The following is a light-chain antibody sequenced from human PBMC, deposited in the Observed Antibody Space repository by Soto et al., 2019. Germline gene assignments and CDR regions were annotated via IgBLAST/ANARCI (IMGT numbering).Light chain of an antibody. J-gene: IGKJ1*01. CDR3: LQDYNYPRT. CDR2: AAS. V-gene: IGKV1-6*02. CDR1: QGIRND. Sequence: AIQMTQSPSSLSASVGDRVTITCRASQGIRNDLGWYQQQPGKAPNLLIYAASSLQSGVPSRFSGSGSGTDFTLTISSLQPEDFATYYCLQDYNYPRTFGQGTKVDIK.